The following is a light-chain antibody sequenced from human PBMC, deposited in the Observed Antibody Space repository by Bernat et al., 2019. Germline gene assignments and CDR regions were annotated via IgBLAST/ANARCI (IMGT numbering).Light chain of an antibody. CDR2: AVS. Sequence: QSALTQPAAVSGSPGQSITISCTGTSSDVGNCNYVSWYQQHPGKAPKLMIYAVSNRPSGVSNRFSGSKSGNTASLTISGLQAEDEADYYCSSYTSSSTLFYVFGTGTKVIVL. CDR3: SSYTSSSTLFYV. V-gene: IGLV2-14*01. CDR1: SSDVGNCNY. J-gene: IGLJ1*01.